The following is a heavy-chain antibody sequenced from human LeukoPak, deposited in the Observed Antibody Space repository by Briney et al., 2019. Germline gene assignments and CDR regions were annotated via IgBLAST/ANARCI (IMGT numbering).Heavy chain of an antibody. V-gene: IGHV4-31*03. J-gene: IGHJ5*02. Sequence: SETLSLTCTVSGGSISSGGYYWSWIRQHPGKGLEWIGYIYYSGSTHYNPSLKSRVTISVDTSKNQFSLKLSSVTAADTAVYYCARGVPPHFPWFDPWGQGTLVTVSS. CDR2: IYYSGST. D-gene: IGHD5/OR15-5a*01. CDR1: GGSISSGGYY. CDR3: ARGVPPHFPWFDP.